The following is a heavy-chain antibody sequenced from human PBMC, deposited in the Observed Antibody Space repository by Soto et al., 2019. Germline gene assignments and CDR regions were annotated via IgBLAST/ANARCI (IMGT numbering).Heavy chain of an antibody. CDR1: GDRVSSNSAA. CDR3: ARLRDYYDSSGYFPEALAY. D-gene: IGHD3-22*01. CDR2: TYYRSKWYN. V-gene: IGHV6-1*01. J-gene: IGHJ4*02. Sequence: SQTLSLTCAISGDRVSSNSAAWNWIRQSPSRGLEWLGRTYYRSKWYNDYAASVKSRITINPDTSKNQFSLQLNSVTPEDTAVYFCARLRDYYDSSGYFPEALAYWGQGTLVTVSS.